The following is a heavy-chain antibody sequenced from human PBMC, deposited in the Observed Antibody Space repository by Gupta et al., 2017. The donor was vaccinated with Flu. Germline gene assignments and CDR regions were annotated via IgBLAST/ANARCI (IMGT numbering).Heavy chain of an antibody. D-gene: IGHD3-22*01. CDR1: YA. CDR2: ISYDGSNK. CDR3: AREALLDSSGVDAFDI. Sequence: YAMHWVRQAPGKGLEWVAVISYDGSNKYYADSVKGRFTISRDNSKNTLYLQMNSLRAEDTAVYYCAREALLDSSGVDAFDIWGQGTMVTVSS. V-gene: IGHV3-30-3*01. J-gene: IGHJ3*02.